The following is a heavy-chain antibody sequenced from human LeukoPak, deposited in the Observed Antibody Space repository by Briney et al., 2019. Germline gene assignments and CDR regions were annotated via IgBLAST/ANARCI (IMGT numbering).Heavy chain of an antibody. J-gene: IGHJ5*02. CDR1: GGTFSSYA. Sequence: ASVKVSCKASGGTFSSYAISWVRQAPGQGLEWMGWISAYNGNTNYAQKLQGRVTMTTDTSTSTAYMGLRSLRSDDTAVYYCARGPYNWFDPWGQGTLVTVSS. CDR2: ISAYNGNT. V-gene: IGHV1-18*01. CDR3: ARGPYNWFDP.